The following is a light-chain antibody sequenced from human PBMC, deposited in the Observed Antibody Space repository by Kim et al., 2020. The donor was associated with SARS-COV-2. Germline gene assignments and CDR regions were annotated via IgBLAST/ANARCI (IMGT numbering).Light chain of an antibody. J-gene: IGKJ3*01. CDR2: GAS. CDR3: QHYGTSPFT. Sequence: SPGERATLASKASRSVLSSYLAGCQQKPGQAPRLLISGASNRATAIPDRFSGSGSGTDFTLTISRLEPEDFAVYYCQHYGTSPFTFGPGTKVDIK. CDR1: RSVLSSY. V-gene: IGKV3-20*01.